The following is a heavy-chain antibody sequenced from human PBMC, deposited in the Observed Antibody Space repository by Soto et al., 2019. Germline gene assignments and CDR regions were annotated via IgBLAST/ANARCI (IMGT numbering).Heavy chain of an antibody. CDR2: IKPNSGGT. CDR3: ARVLTVGYCSGGSCTGAYYYYGMDV. V-gene: IGHV1-2*02. D-gene: IGHD2-15*01. CDR1: GYTFTGYY. J-gene: IGHJ6*02. Sequence: GASVKVSCKASGYTFTGYYMHWVRQAPGQGLEWMGWIKPNSGGTNYAQKFQGRVTMTRDTSISTAYMELSRLRSDDTAVYYCARVLTVGYCSGGSCTGAYYYYGMDVWGQGTTVTVSS.